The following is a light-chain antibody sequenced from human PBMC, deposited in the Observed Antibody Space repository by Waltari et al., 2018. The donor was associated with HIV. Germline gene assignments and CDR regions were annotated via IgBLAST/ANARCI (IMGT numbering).Light chain of an antibody. CDR2: DVS. CDR3: CSYAGSSTWV. Sequence: QSALTQPASVSGSPGQSITISCTGTSSDAGGYTYVSWYQQHPVKAPKLMIYDVSKRPSGVSNRFSGSKSGNTASLTISGLQAEDEADYYCCSYAGSSTWVFGGGTKLTVL. J-gene: IGLJ3*02. V-gene: IGLV2-23*02. CDR1: SSDAGGYTY.